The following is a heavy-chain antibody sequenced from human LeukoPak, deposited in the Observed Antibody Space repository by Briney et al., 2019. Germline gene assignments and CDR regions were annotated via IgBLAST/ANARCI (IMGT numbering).Heavy chain of an antibody. Sequence: GGSLRLSCAASEFPFRTYSMNGVRQAPGKGLEGVSYIDTTSSTIYYADSVKGRFTISRDNAKNSLYLQMNSLRAEDTAVYYCVRAQRMTTAAPYEFDYWGQGTLVTVSS. D-gene: IGHD4-11*01. CDR3: VRAQRMTTAAPYEFDY. V-gene: IGHV3-48*01. CDR2: IDTTSSTI. CDR1: EFPFRTYS. J-gene: IGHJ4*02.